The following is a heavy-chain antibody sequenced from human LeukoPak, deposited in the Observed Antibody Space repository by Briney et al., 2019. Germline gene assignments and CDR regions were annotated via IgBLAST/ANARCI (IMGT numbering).Heavy chain of an antibody. CDR2: IYSGGST. CDR1: GFTFSSYA. CDR3: ARLSSSWFTQDTYFDY. J-gene: IGHJ4*02. Sequence: GGSLRLSCVASGFTFSSYALNWVRQTPGKGLEWVSVIYSGGSTYYADSVKGRFTISRDNSKNTLYLQMNSLRAEDTAVYYCARLSSSWFTQDTYFDYWGQGTLVTVSS. D-gene: IGHD6-13*01. V-gene: IGHV3-53*01.